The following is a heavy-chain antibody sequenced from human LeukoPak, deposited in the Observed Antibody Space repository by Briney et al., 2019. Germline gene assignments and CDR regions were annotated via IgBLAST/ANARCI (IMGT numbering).Heavy chain of an antibody. CDR3: TRGSHSGSWLIDY. V-gene: IGHV3-21*01. D-gene: IGHD6-13*01. CDR1: GFTFSSYS. Sequence: GGSLRLSCAASGFTFSSYSMNWVRQAPGKGLEWVSFISGNSDSIQYADSEKGRFTISRDNAKNSLYLQMNSLRAEDTAVYYCTRGSHSGSWLIDYWGQGTLVTVSS. J-gene: IGHJ4*02. CDR2: ISGNSDSI.